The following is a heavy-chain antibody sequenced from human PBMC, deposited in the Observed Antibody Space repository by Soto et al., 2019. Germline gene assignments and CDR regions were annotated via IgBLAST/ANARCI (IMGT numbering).Heavy chain of an antibody. CDR2: IWGDATNK. CDR1: GFTFSDYA. Sequence: QVQLVESGGGVVQPGRSLRLSCAASGFTFSDYAMHWVRQAPGKGLEWVSIIWGDATNKYYTGSVKGRFTISRDNSKNTFYLQMNSLRAEDTALYYCVRDQQRQRVRVSGKFDPWGQGTLVTVSS. CDR3: VRDQQRQRVRVSGKFDP. J-gene: IGHJ5*02. V-gene: IGHV3-33*08. D-gene: IGHD3-10*01.